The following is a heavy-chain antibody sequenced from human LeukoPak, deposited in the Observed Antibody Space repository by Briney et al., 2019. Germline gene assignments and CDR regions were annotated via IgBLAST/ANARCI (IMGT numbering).Heavy chain of an antibody. D-gene: IGHD4-17*01. V-gene: IGHV4-59*01. CDR2: IHYSGNT. Sequence: SETLSLTCSVSGASIRNYYWSWIREPPGKGLEWVGHIHYSGNTDHNPSLKSRVSISLDVSKNQFSLNLNSVTAADTAVYYCARAGGVTTAPLDLDIWGRGTLVTVSA. J-gene: IGHJ2*01. CDR3: ARAGGVTTAPLDLDI. CDR1: GASIRNYY.